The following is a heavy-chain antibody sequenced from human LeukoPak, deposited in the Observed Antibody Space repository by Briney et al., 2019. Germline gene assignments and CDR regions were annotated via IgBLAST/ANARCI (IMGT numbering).Heavy chain of an antibody. V-gene: IGHV4-39*07. CDR1: GGSISSSPYY. D-gene: IGHD6-19*01. J-gene: IGHJ4*02. Sequence: SETLSLICTVSGGSISSSPYYWSWIRQPPGKGLEWIGEINHSGSTNYRPSLKSRVTISVDTSKNQFSLKLSSVTAADTAVYYCARSRGWYGVHYWGQGTLVTVSS. CDR3: ARSRGWYGVHY. CDR2: INHSGST.